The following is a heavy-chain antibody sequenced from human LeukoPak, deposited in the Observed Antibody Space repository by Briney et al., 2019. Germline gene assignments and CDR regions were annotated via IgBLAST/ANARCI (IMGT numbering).Heavy chain of an antibody. CDR3: ARNEDGQQFDY. J-gene: IGHJ4*02. Sequence: TGRSLRLSCAASGFTFSSYAMHWVRQAPGKGLEWVSSISSSVNYIFYANSVKGRFTISRDNAKNSLYLQMNSLRAEDTAVYYCARNEDGQQFDYWGQGTLVTVSS. CDR1: GFTFSSYA. V-gene: IGHV3-21*01. D-gene: IGHD5-24*01. CDR2: ISSSVNYI.